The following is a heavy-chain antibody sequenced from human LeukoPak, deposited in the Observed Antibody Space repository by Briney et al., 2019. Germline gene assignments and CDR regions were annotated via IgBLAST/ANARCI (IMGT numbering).Heavy chain of an antibody. V-gene: IGHV3-23*01. J-gene: IGHJ4*02. CDR2: ISGSGGST. CDR3: ARVSPNTVTTLPYFDY. Sequence: GGSLRLSCAASGFTFSSYGMSWVRQAPGKGLEWVSAISGSGGSTYYADSVKGRFTISRDNAKNSLYLQMNSLRAEDTAVYYCARVSPNTVTTLPYFDYWGQGTLVTVSS. CDR1: GFTFSSYG. D-gene: IGHD4-17*01.